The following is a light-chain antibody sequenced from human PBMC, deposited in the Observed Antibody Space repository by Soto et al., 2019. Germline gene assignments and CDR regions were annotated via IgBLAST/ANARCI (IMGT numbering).Light chain of an antibody. CDR1: SSDVGSYNL. Sequence: QSALTQPASVSGSPGQSITISCTGTSSDVGSYNLVSWYQQHPGKAPKFIIYDVTKRPSGVSDRFSGSKSGNTASLTISGFQAEDEADYYFCSYAGSSAFVLFGGGTKLTVL. V-gene: IGLV2-23*02. J-gene: IGLJ2*01. CDR3: CSYAGSSAFVL. CDR2: DVT.